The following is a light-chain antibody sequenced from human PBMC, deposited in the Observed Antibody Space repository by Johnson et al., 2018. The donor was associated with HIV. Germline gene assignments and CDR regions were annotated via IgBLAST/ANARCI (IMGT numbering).Light chain of an antibody. J-gene: IGLJ1*01. Sequence: QSVLTQPPSVSAAPGQKVTISCSGSSSNIVNNYVSWYQQLPGTAPKLLIYDNNKRPSGIPDRFSGSKSGTSATLGITGLQTGDEADYYCGTWDSTLSAPHYVFGTGTNVTVL. CDR1: SSNIVNNY. CDR2: DNN. V-gene: IGLV1-51*01. CDR3: GTWDSTLSAPHYV.